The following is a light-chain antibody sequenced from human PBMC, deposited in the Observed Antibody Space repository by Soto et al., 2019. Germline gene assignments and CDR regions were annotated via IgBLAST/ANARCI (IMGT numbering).Light chain of an antibody. Sequence: DIQMTQSPSTLSASVGDRVTITCRASQSISSWLAWYQQKPGKAPKLLIYKASSLESGVPSRFSGSGSGTEFTLTISSLQPDDFATYYCQQYNSLWTFGHGTKVDIK. V-gene: IGKV1-5*03. CDR2: KAS. CDR3: QQYNSLWT. CDR1: QSISSW. J-gene: IGKJ1*01.